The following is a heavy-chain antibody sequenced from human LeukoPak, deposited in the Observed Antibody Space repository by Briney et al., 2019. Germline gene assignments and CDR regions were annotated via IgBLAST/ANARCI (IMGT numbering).Heavy chain of an antibody. V-gene: IGHV1-18*01. D-gene: IGHD3-3*01. CDR2: ISAYNGNT. Sequence: GASVKVSCKASGYTFTSYGISWVRQAPGQGLEWMGWISAYNGNTNYAQKLQGRVTMTTDTSTSTAYMELRSLRSDDTAVYYCARGKVRDFSYYYYYYMDVWGKGTTVTVSS. CDR3: ARGKVRDFSYYYYYYMDV. J-gene: IGHJ6*03. CDR1: GYTFTSYG.